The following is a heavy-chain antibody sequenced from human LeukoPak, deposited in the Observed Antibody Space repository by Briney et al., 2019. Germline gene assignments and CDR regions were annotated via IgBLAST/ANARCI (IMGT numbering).Heavy chain of an antibody. D-gene: IGHD6-19*01. CDR3: ARSHSGPSGYFDY. J-gene: IGHJ4*02. CDR2: ISYDGSNK. CDR1: GFTFSSYA. Sequence: GGSLRLSCAASGFTFSSYAMHWVRQAPGKGLEWVAVISYDGSNKYYADSVKGRFTISRDNSKNTLYLQMNSLRAEDTAVYYCARSHSGPSGYFDYWGQGTLVTVSS. V-gene: IGHV3-30-3*01.